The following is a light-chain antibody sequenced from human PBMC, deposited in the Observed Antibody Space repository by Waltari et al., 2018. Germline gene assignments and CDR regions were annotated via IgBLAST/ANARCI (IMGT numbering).Light chain of an antibody. CDR2: EAS. Sequence: IQMTQSPSTLSASVGDRVTITCRASLRVSTWLAWYQQTPGKAPRLLIPEASNLESGVPSRFRGSVTGTEFTINISSLKPDDVATDFGEQYNSLSRTFGQGTKVEIK. J-gene: IGKJ1*01. V-gene: IGKV1-5*03. CDR3: EQYNSLSRT. CDR1: LRVSTW.